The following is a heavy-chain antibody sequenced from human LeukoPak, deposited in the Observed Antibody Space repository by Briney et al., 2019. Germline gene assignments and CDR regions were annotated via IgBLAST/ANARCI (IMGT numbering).Heavy chain of an antibody. CDR1: GYTFTSYG. Sequence: GASVKVSCKASGYTFTSYGISWVRQAPGQGLEWMGWISAYNGNTNYAQKLQGRVTMTTDTSTSTAYMELRSLRSDDTAVYYCARVKTDYYDSSGYWDAFDIWGQGTMVTVSS. CDR3: ARVKTDYYDSSGYWDAFDI. V-gene: IGHV1-18*01. CDR2: ISAYNGNT. J-gene: IGHJ3*02. D-gene: IGHD3-22*01.